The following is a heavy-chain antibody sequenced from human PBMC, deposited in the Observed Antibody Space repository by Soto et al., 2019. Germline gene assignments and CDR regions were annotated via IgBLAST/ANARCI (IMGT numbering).Heavy chain of an antibody. CDR1: GYSLTTYW. V-gene: IGHV5-51*01. Sequence: PGESLKISCKTSGYSLTTYWFAWVRQMPGKGLEWMGIIYLSDSDTIYSPSAQGHFTISADKSIKTAYLQWSSLKASDTASYYCATTFDYNGYFDPWGQGTQVTVSS. CDR3: ATTFDYNGYFDP. J-gene: IGHJ5*02. CDR2: IYLSDSDT. D-gene: IGHD4-4*01.